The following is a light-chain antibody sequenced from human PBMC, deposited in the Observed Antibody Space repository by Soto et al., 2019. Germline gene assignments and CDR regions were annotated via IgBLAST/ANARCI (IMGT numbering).Light chain of an antibody. CDR2: AAS. CDR1: QGISSY. Sequence: DIQMTQSASSLSASVGDRVTITCRASQGISSYLVWYQQKPGKAPKNLIYAASTLQSGVPSRFSGSGSGTDFTLTISSLQPEDSATYYCQQLNSFPLTFGGGTKVDIK. V-gene: IGKV1-9*01. J-gene: IGKJ4*01. CDR3: QQLNSFPLT.